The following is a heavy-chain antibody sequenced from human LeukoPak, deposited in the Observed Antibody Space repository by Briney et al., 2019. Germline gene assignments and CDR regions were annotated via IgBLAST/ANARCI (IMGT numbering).Heavy chain of an antibody. CDR2: IYHSGST. V-gene: IGHV4-4*02. J-gene: IGHJ5*02. CDR1: GGSISSNNW. CDR3: TRVDYYDSSVYYDWFDP. Sequence: SVTLSLTCAVSGGSISSNNWWSWVRQPPGKGLEWIGEIYHSGSTNYNPSLKSRVTISVDKSRNLFSLKLSSVTAADSAVYYCTRVDYYDSSVYYDWFDPWGQGTLVTVSS. D-gene: IGHD3-22*01.